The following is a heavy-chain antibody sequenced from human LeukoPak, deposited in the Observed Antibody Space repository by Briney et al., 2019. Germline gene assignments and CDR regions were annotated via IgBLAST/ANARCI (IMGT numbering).Heavy chain of an antibody. CDR3: ARGVLPPFDP. D-gene: IGHD3-10*01. V-gene: IGHV6-1*01. CDR1: GDSVSSSSAA. Sequence: SQTLSLTCAISGDSVSSSSAAWNWIRQCPSRGLEWLGRTYYRSEWYNDYAVSVKSRITINPDTSKNQFSLQLNSVTPEDTAVYYCARGVLPPFDPWGQGTLVTVSS. CDR2: TYYRSEWYN. J-gene: IGHJ5*02.